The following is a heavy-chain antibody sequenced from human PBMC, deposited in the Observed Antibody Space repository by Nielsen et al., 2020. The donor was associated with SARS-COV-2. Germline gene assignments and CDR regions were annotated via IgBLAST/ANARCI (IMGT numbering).Heavy chain of an antibody. V-gene: IGHV4-59*13. CDR2: IDYSGST. J-gene: IGHJ1*01. CDR1: GGSIRGYY. CDR3: ARDKGSSGWEYFQH. D-gene: IGHD6-19*01. Sequence: SETLSLTCTVSGGSIRGYYWGWIRQLPGKGLEWIGHIDYSGSTNYKSSLKSRVTVSVDRSKNQFSLKLSSVTAADTAVYFCARDKGSSGWEYFQHWGQGTLVTVSS.